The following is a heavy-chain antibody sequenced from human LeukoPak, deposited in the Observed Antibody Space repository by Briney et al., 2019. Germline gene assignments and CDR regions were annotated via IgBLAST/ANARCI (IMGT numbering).Heavy chain of an antibody. D-gene: IGHD1-26*01. CDR1: GFTFSSYS. Sequence: PGGSLRLSCAASGFTFSSYSMNWVRQAPGKGLEWVSSISSSSSYIYYADSVKGRFTISRDNSKNSLYLQMNSLRTEDTALYYCAKDSVREWELPRMVYYYGMDVWGQGTTVTVSS. V-gene: IGHV3-21*04. CDR3: AKDSVREWELPRMVYYYGMDV. CDR2: ISSSSSYI. J-gene: IGHJ6*02.